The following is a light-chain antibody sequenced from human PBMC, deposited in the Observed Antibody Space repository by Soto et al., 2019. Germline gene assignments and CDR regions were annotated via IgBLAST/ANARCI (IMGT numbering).Light chain of an antibody. CDR3: QKYNTYSWT. CDR2: DAS. CDR1: QSISNY. J-gene: IGKJ1*01. V-gene: IGKV1-5*01. Sequence: DIQMTQAPSTLSASVVDRVTLTFRASQSISNYLAWYQQKPGKAPNLLIYDASTLESGVPSRFSGSGSGTEFTLTISSLQPDDFATYYCQKYNTYSWTFGHGTKGDIK.